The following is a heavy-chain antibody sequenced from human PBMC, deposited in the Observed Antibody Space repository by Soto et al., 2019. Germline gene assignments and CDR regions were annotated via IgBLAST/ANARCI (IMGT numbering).Heavy chain of an antibody. CDR2: IWYDGSNE. J-gene: IGHJ4*02. Sequence: QVQLAESGGGVVQSGRSLRLSCAASGFALSSFDMHWVRQAPGKGLEWVAVIWYDGSNEYYADSVKGRFTISRDNSKNTLYPQMNSLRVEDTAVYYCARDALVRGVHPPDYWGQGTLVTVSS. CDR1: GFALSSFD. V-gene: IGHV3-33*01. CDR3: ARDALVRGVHPPDY. D-gene: IGHD3-10*01.